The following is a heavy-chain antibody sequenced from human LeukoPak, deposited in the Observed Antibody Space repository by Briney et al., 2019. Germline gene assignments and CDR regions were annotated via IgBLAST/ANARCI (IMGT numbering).Heavy chain of an antibody. D-gene: IGHD2-8*02. J-gene: IGHJ6*02. CDR2: IGTAGDT. CDR1: GFTFSSYD. V-gene: IGHV3-13*01. CDR3: AREVGYSGGMDV. Sequence: GGSLRLSCAASGFTFSSYDMHWVRQATGKGLEWVSAIGTAGDTYYPGSVKGRFTISRENAKNSLYLQMNSLRAGDTGVYYCAREVGYSGGMDVWGQGTTVTVSS.